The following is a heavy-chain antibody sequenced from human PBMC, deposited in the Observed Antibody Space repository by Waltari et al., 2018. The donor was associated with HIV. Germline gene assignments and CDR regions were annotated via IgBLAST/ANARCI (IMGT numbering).Heavy chain of an antibody. J-gene: IGHJ6*02. CDR1: GYNFITYG. Sequence: QVQLLQSGGEVKKPGASVKVSCKTSGYNFITYGLSWMRQAPGQGLEWMGWINRRNQNKPQAQEFQGRVTRTADTSTSTADMELRRMRPDDTAVYYRTIMPRTYIVGSPDGVAVWGQGTTVTVSS. V-gene: IGHV1-18*01. CDR3: TIMPRTYIVGSPDGVAV. D-gene: IGHD1-26*01. CDR2: INRRNQNK.